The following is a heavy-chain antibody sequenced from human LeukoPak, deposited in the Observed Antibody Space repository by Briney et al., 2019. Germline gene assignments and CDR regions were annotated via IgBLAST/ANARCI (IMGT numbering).Heavy chain of an antibody. CDR2: INPNSGGT. CDR3: ASLSGSYDYMDV. V-gene: IGHV1-2*02. Sequence: ASVKVSCKASGYTFTGYYMHWVRQAPGQGLEWMGWINPNSGGTNYAQKFQGRVTMTRDTSVSTAYMELSRLRSDDTAVYYCASLSGSYDYMDVWGKGTTVTVSS. J-gene: IGHJ6*03. CDR1: GYTFTGYY. D-gene: IGHD3-10*01.